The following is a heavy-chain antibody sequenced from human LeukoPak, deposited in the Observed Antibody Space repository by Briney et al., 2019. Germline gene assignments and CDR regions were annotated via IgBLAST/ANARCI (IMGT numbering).Heavy chain of an antibody. CDR1: GYTFTGYY. D-gene: IGHD5-24*01. V-gene: IGHV1-2*02. J-gene: IGHJ4*02. CDR3: ARDLRDGYNYFTY. CDR2: INPNSGGT. Sequence: ASVKVSCKAFGYTFTGYYMHWVRQAPGQGLEWMGWINPNSGGTNYAQKFQGRVTMTRDTSISTAYMELSRLRSDDTAVYYCARDLRDGYNYFTYWGQGTLVTVSS.